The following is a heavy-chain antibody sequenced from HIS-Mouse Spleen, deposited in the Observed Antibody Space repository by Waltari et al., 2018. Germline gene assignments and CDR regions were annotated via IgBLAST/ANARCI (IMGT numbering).Heavy chain of an antibody. V-gene: IGHV4-39*07. CDR3: AREIPYSSSWYDWYFDL. J-gene: IGHJ2*01. Sequence: QLQLQESGPGLVKPSETLSLTCTVSGGSISSSSYYWGWIRQPPGKGLEWIGSIYYSGSTSSNPSLKSRVTISVDTSKNQFSLKRSSVTAADTAVYYCAREIPYSSSWYDWYFDLWGRGTLVTVSS. D-gene: IGHD6-13*01. CDR1: GGSISSSSYY. CDR2: IYYSGST.